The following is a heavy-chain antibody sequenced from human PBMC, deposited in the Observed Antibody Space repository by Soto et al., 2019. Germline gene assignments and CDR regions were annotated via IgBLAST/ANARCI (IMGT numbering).Heavy chain of an antibody. CDR2: VSGSGGGT. V-gene: IGHV3-23*01. J-gene: IGHJ4*02. CDR1: GFTFNTYG. Sequence: PGGSLRLSCAASGFTFNTYGMTWVRQAPGKGLEWVSTVSGSGGGTYYADSVKGRFTISRVNSKNTMYLRMSNLRAEDTAVYFCARIGPYCGGDCYPDFDFWGLGTPVTVSS. D-gene: IGHD2-21*02. CDR3: ARIGPYCGGDCYPDFDF.